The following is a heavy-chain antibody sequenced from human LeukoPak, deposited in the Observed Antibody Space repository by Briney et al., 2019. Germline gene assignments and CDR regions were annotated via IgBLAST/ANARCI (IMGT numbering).Heavy chain of an antibody. Sequence: GGSLRLSCTASGFTFNTYTMHWVRQAPGKGLEWVAVISYDGSNKYYADSVKGRFTISRDNSKNTLYLQMNSLRAEDTAVYYCAREQQLVLYWGQGTLVTVSS. D-gene: IGHD6-13*01. CDR3: AREQQLVLY. J-gene: IGHJ4*02. CDR1: GFTFNTYT. CDR2: ISYDGSNK. V-gene: IGHV3-30-3*01.